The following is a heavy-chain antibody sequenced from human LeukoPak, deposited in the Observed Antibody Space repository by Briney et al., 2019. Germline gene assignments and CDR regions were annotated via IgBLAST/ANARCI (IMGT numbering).Heavy chain of an antibody. J-gene: IGHJ4*02. D-gene: IGHD1-7*01. V-gene: IGHV1-2*02. CDR1: GYTFTDYF. CDR2: INPDRGHT. CDR3: ARDFSETSGFDH. Sequence: ASVKVSCKAFGYTFTDYFIHWVRQAPGQGLEWMGWINPDRGHTEYAQSFRGRVTMTTDKSINTAYMELNRLTSDDTAVYYCARDFSETSGFDHWGQGTLVTVSS.